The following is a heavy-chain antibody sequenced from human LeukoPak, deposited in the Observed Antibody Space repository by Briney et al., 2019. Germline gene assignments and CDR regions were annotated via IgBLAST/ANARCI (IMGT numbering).Heavy chain of an antibody. CDR3: ARVRGYSYGYYYYYYYYMDV. V-gene: IGHV4-61*01. CDR2: IYYSGST. D-gene: IGHD5-18*01. Sequence: SETLSLTCTVSGYSISSGYYWSWIRQPPGKGLEWIGYIYYSGSTNYNPSLKSRVTISVDTSKNQFSLKLSSVTAADTAVYYCARVRGYSYGYYYYYYYYMDVWGKGTTVTISS. CDR1: GYSISSGYY. J-gene: IGHJ6*03.